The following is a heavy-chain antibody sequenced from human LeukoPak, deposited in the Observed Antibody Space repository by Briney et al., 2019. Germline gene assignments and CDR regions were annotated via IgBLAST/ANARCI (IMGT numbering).Heavy chain of an antibody. Sequence: GASVTVSFKASGYTFTSYYMHWVRQAPGQGLEWMGIINPSGGSTSYAQKFQGRVTMTRDTSTSTVYMELSSLRSEDTAVYYCARDKVPWELGATDAFDIWGQGTMVTVS. CDR3: ARDKVPWELGATDAFDI. CDR1: GYTFTSYY. J-gene: IGHJ3*02. D-gene: IGHD1-26*01. V-gene: IGHV1-46*01. CDR2: INPSGGST.